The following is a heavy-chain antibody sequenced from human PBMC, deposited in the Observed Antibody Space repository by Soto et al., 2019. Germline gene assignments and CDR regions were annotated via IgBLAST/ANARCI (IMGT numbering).Heavy chain of an antibody. Sequence: GGSLRLSCAASGFTFSSYALNWVRQAPGKGLEWVAEISGSGTSTYYAPSVKGRFIISSDSSKNTLYLRMYSLRAEDTAMYYCAKSLSALFSLGDFKYWGQGALVTVS. D-gene: IGHD2-21*01. J-gene: IGHJ4*02. CDR3: AKSLSALFSLGDFKY. V-gene: IGHV3-23*01. CDR1: GFTFSSYA. CDR2: ISGSGTST.